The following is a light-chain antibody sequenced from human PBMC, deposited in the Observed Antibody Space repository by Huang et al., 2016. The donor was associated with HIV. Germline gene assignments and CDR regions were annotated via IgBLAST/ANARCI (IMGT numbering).Light chain of an antibody. CDR1: QSVSSN. V-gene: IGKV3-15*01. CDR2: GAS. CDR3: QQYNT. Sequence: EIVMTQSPATLSVSPGERATLSCRASQSVSSNLAWYQHNPGQAPRLLIYGASTRATGIPARFSGSGSGTEFTLTIAPLQSEDFAVYYCQQYNTFGGGTKVEIK. J-gene: IGKJ4*01.